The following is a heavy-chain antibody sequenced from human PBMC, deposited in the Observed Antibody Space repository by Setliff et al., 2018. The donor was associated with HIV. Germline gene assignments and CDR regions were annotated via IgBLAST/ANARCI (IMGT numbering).Heavy chain of an antibody. Sequence: ASVKVSCKASGYTFLNYDINWLRQAPGQGLEWMGRLTPHSGDTISADRFQGRLVMTTNTSKTTAYMELSSLRSEDTAVYYCARIPNHSSGFDYWGQGTPVTAPQ. J-gene: IGHJ4*02. CDR3: ARIPNHSSGFDY. CDR2: LTPHSGDT. V-gene: IGHV1-8*01. CDR1: GYTFLNYD. D-gene: IGHD3-22*01.